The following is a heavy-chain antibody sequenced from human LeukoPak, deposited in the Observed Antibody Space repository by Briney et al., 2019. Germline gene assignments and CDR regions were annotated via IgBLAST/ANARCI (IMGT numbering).Heavy chain of an antibody. V-gene: IGHV1-2*02. CDR1: GYTFTGYY. CDR3: ARAGQWLVTYYFGY. Sequence: ASVTVSCKASGYTFTGYYMHWVRQAPGQGLEWMGWINPNSGGTNYAQKFQGRVTMTRDTSISTAYMELSRLRSDDTAVYYCARAGQWLVTYYFGYWGQGTLVTVSS. CDR2: INPNSGGT. D-gene: IGHD6-19*01. J-gene: IGHJ4*01.